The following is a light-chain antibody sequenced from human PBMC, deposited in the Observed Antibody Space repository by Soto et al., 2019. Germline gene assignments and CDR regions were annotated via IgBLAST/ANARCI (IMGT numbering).Light chain of an antibody. Sequence: EIVMTQSPATLSVSPGERATLSCRASQSVSSNLAWYQQKPGQAPRLLNYGASTRATGIPARFSGSGSGTEFTLTISSLQSEDFAVYYCQQYNNWLALTFGGGTKVDIK. V-gene: IGKV3-15*01. CDR1: QSVSSN. CDR2: GAS. J-gene: IGKJ4*01. CDR3: QQYNNWLALT.